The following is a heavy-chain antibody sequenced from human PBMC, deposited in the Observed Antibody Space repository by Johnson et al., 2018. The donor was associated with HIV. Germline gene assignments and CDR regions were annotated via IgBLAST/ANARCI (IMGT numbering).Heavy chain of an antibody. CDR3: AQKAVAGTFTDAFDI. J-gene: IGHJ3*02. CDR2: ISWHSGSI. D-gene: IGHD6-19*01. CDR1: GFTFDDYA. V-gene: IGHV3-9*01. Sequence: VQLVESGGGLVQPGRSLRLSCAASGFTFDDYAMHWVRQAPGKGLEWGSGISWHSGSIGYADSVKGRLTISRDHAKISLYLQMNSLRAEDTALYYCAQKAVAGTFTDAFDIWGQGTMVTVSS.